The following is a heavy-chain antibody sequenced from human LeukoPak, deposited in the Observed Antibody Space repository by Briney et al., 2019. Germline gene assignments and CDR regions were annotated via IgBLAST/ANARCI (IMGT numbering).Heavy chain of an antibody. D-gene: IGHD6-19*01. V-gene: IGHV1-58*02. CDR3: AAASSFYSSGWYGSGDY. CDR2: IVVGSGNT. CDR1: GFTFTSSA. Sequence: SVKVSCKASGFTFTSSAMQWVRQARGQRLEWIGWIVVGSGNTNYAQKFQERVTITRDMSTSTAYMEPSSLRSEDTAVYYCAAASSFYSSGWYGSGDYWGQGTLVTVSS. J-gene: IGHJ4*02.